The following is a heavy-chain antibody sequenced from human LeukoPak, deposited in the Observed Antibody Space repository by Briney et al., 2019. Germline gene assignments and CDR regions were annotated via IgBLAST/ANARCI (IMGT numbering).Heavy chain of an antibody. D-gene: IGHD5-12*01. Sequence: GGSLRLSCAASGFTSYDYAMHWVRQAPGKGLEWVSLISWDGGSTYYADSVKGQFTISRDNSRHTLYLQMNSLGAEDTALYYCAKDKEYSGFGPILSGYYYGMDVWGKGTTVTVSS. V-gene: IGHV3-43D*04. CDR1: GFTSYDYA. CDR3: AKDKEYSGFGPILSGYYYGMDV. CDR2: ISWDGGST. J-gene: IGHJ6*04.